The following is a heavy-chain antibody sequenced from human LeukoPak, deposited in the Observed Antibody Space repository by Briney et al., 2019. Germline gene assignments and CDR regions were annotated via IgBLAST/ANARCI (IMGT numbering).Heavy chain of an antibody. Sequence: GGSLRLSCRISGFTFRNYGMSWVRQAPGKGLEWVSTIDVTGDNTYYAESLKGRFTLSRDNSKNTLYLQMNSLRAEDTAVYYCAKEGHYYYPDDAFDIWGQGTMVTVSS. V-gene: IGHV3-23*01. D-gene: IGHD3-22*01. CDR3: AKEGHYYYPDDAFDI. CDR1: GFTFRNYG. CDR2: IDVTGDNT. J-gene: IGHJ3*02.